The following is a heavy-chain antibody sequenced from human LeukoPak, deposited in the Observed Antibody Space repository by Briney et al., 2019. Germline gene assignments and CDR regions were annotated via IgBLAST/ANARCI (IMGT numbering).Heavy chain of an antibody. Sequence: GGSLRLSCAASGFTFSSYGLHWVRQAPGKGRKWVAIISYDGTNTYYADSVKGRFTISRDNSKNTLYLQMNSLRAEDTAVYYCAKVGPQWLVLDYWGQGTVVTVSS. CDR2: ISYDGTNT. D-gene: IGHD6-19*01. CDR1: GFTFSSYG. V-gene: IGHV3-30*18. J-gene: IGHJ4*02. CDR3: AKVGPQWLVLDY.